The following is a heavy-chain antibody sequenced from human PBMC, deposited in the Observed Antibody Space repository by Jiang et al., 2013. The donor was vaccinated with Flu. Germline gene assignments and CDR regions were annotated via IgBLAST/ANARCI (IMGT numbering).Heavy chain of an antibody. CDR2: INHSGST. CDR3: ARRLVPDY. Sequence: LLKPSETLSLTCAAYGGSFSGYYWSWIRQPPGKGLEWIGEINHSGSTNYNPSLKSRVTISVDTSKNQFSLKLSSVTAADTAVYYCARRLVPDYWGQGTLVTVSS. J-gene: IGHJ4*02. V-gene: IGHV4-34*01. D-gene: IGHD3-9*01. CDR1: GGSFSGYY.